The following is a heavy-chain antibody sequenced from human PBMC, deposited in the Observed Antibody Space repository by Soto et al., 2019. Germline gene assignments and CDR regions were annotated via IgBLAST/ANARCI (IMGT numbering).Heavy chain of an antibody. CDR2: IYYTGGT. CDR1: GDSISTRSNY. V-gene: IGHV4-39*02. J-gene: IGHJ1*01. Sequence: QLQLQESGPGLVKPSETLSLTCTVSGDSISTRSNYWAWIRQPPGKGLEWIGSIYYTGGTYYNPSLKSRVTLFLDTSKNQFSLNLNSVTAADTAVYYCAREGPPIRAHNPPEYFQHGGQGTPVTVSS. CDR3: AREGPPIRAHNPPEYFQH.